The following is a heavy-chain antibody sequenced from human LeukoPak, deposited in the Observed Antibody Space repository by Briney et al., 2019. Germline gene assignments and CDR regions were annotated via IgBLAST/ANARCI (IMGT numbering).Heavy chain of an antibody. CDR3: ARDFSYSSRGDFDY. CDR1: GFTFSSYS. CDR2: ISSSSSTI. V-gene: IGHV3-48*04. J-gene: IGHJ4*02. D-gene: IGHD6-13*01. Sequence: GGSLRLSCAASGFTFSSYSMNWVRQAPGKGLEWVSYISSSSSTIYYADSVKGRLTISRDNAKNSLYLQMNSLRAEDTAVYYCARDFSYSSRGDFDYWGQGTLVTVSS.